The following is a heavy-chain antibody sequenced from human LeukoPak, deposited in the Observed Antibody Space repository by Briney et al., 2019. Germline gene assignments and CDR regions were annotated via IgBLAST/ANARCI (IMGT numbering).Heavy chain of an antibody. J-gene: IGHJ4*02. CDR1: GFTFSSYS. Sequence: YPGGSLRLSCAASGFTFSSYSVNWVRQAPGKGLEWVSSIDSSGSYIYYADSLKGRFTISRDNAKNSLYLQVNSLRAEETAVYYCARASSRAFDYWGQGTLVTVSS. CDR2: IDSSGSYI. V-gene: IGHV3-21*06. CDR3: ARASSRAFDY.